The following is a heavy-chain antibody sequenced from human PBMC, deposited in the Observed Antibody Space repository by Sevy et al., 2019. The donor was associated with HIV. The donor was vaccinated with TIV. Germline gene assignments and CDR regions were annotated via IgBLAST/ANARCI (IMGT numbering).Heavy chain of an antibody. CDR1: GGSISSGDYY. CDR2: IFYSGST. V-gene: IGHV4-30-4*01. J-gene: IGHJ4*02. Sequence: SETLSLTCTVSGGSISSGDYYWSWIRQPPGKGLEWIGYIFYSGSTYFNPSLKHRVTISLDTSKSQFSLRLSSVTAADTAVFYCARQRASSGYFYFDSWGQGTLVTVSS. CDR3: ARQRASSGYFYFDS. D-gene: IGHD3-22*01.